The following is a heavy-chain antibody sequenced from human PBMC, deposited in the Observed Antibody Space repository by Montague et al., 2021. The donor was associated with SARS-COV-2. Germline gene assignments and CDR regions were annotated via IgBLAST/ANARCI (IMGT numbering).Heavy chain of an antibody. V-gene: IGHV4-59*08. D-gene: IGHD1-26*01. CDR2: MYYIGRT. J-gene: IGHJ3*01. CDR1: GGSISNYF. Sequence: SETLSLTCTVSGGSISNYFCSWIRQPPGKGMKLIWNMYYIGRTNYNPSLNIRGTITVDTSTNQFSLKLTSVTAADTAVYYCESQNSGTDHDDDFDFWGQGTMVTVSS. CDR3: ESQNSGTDHDDDFDF.